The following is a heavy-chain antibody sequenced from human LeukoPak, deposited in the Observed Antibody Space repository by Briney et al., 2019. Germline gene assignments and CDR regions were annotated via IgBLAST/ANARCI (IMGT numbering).Heavy chain of an antibody. Sequence: GGSLRLSCAASGFTFSSYGMHWVRQAPGKGLEWVAVISYDGSNKYYADSVKGRFTISRDNSKNTLYLQMNSLRAEDTAVYYCAKVGHYDILTGYFDYWGQGTLVTVSS. CDR1: GFTFSSYG. V-gene: IGHV3-30*18. D-gene: IGHD3-9*01. CDR2: ISYDGSNK. J-gene: IGHJ4*02. CDR3: AKVGHYDILTGYFDY.